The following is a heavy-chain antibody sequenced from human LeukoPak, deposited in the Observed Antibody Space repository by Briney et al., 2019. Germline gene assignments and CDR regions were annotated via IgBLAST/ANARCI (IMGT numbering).Heavy chain of an antibody. Sequence: SETLSLTCTVSGGSISSYYWSWIRQPAGKGLEWIGRIYTSGSTNYNPSLKSRVTMSVDTSKNQFSLKLSSVTAADTAVYYCARDAHDYGDSIRPYYFDYWGQGTLVTVSS. CDR2: IYTSGST. CDR3: ARDAHDYGDSIRPYYFDY. V-gene: IGHV4-4*07. D-gene: IGHD4-17*01. CDR1: GGSISSYY. J-gene: IGHJ4*02.